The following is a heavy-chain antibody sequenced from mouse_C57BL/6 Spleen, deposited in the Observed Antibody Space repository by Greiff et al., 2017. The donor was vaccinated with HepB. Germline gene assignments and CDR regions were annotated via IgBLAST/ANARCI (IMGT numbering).Heavy chain of an antibody. J-gene: IGHJ4*01. CDR3: ASLSSSYAMDY. D-gene: IGHD1-1*01. Sequence: QVQLQQPGTELVKPGASVKLSCKASGYTFTSYWMHWVKQRPGQGLEWIGEIDPSDSYTNYNQKFKGKSTLTVDKSSSTAYMQLSSLTSEDSAVYYCASLSSSYAMDYWGQGTSVTVSS. CDR1: GYTFTSYW. V-gene: IGHV1-69*01. CDR2: IDPSDSYT.